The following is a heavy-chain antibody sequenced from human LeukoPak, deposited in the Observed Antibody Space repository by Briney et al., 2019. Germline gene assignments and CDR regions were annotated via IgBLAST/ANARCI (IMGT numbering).Heavy chain of an antibody. Sequence: GGSLRLSCAASGFSLRTYAMNWLRQVPGKGLEWVSSIGGSDDTTYYADSVKGRFTISSDFSTNTVSLQMNSLRAEDTAVYFCAKGLVVNDNYFDNWGQGTLVTVSS. V-gene: IGHV3-23*01. CDR1: GFSLRTYA. CDR3: AKGLVVNDNYFDN. CDR2: IGGSDDTT. J-gene: IGHJ4*02. D-gene: IGHD2-15*01.